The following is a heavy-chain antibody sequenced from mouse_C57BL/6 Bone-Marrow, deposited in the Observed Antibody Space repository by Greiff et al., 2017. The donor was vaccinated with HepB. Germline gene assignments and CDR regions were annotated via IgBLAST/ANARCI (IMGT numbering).Heavy chain of an antibody. D-gene: IGHD4-1*01. V-gene: IGHV1-42*01. CDR2: INPSTGGT. Sequence: VQLQQSGPELVKPGASVKISCKASGYSFTGYYMNWVKQSPEKSLEWIGEINPSTGGTTYNQKFKAKATLTVDKSSSTAYMQLKSLTSEDSAVYYCAKNALTGTFDYWGQGTTLTVSS. CDR3: AKNALTGTFDY. CDR1: GYSFTGYY. J-gene: IGHJ2*01.